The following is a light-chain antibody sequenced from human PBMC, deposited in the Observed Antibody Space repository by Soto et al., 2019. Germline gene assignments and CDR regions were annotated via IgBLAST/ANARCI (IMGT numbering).Light chain of an antibody. Sequence: SVLTQPPSVSGAPGQTVTISCTGGSSNLGPGFDVHWYQQVPGKAPKLVLYSNTLRPSGVPDRFSGSKSGSSASLAITGLQAEDEADYYCQSYDSRLTGSIFGTGTKLTVL. CDR2: SNT. CDR3: QSYDSRLTGSI. V-gene: IGLV1-40*01. CDR1: SSNLGPGFD. J-gene: IGLJ1*01.